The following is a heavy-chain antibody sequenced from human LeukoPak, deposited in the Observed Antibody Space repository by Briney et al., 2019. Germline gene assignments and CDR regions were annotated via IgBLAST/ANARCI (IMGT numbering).Heavy chain of an antibody. CDR3: PNDLTIIVGPPRWDFDY. Sequence: GGSLRLSCAASGFTFNNYARTWVRQAPGKGLEWVSAISGSGGSTYYADPVNGRFTISRDNSKNTLYLQMNSLRAEDTAVYYCPNDLTIIVGPPRWDFDYWGQGPLVTVSS. CDR1: GFTFNNYA. CDR2: ISGSGGST. D-gene: IGHD1-26*01. J-gene: IGHJ4*02. V-gene: IGHV3-23*01.